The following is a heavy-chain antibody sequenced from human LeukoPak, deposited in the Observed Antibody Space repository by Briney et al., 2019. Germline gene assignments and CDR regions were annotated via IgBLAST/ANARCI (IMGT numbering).Heavy chain of an antibody. V-gene: IGHV4-39*01. CDR2: ISYSGST. J-gene: IGHJ4*02. CDR3: AANSADYNTLGSSYKV. CDR1: GGSISSNNYF. D-gene: IGHD3-10*01. Sequence: SETLSLTCNVSGGSISSNNYFWGWIRQPPGKGLDWIGAISYSGSTYYNPSLKSRVTISVDTSKNQFSLKLNSVTAADTAVFYCAANSADYNTLGSSYKVWGQGTLVTVSS.